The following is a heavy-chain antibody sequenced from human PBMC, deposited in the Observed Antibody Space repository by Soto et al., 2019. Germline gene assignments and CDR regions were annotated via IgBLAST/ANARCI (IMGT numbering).Heavy chain of an antibody. J-gene: IGHJ5*02. CDR2: IIPISGTA. CDR1: GYTFTSYD. D-gene: IGHD2-2*01. CDR3: ARGYCSSTSCYEYNWFDP. V-gene: IGHV1-69*13. Sequence: ASVKVSCKASGYTFTSYDINWVRQATGQGLEWMGGIIPISGTANYAQKFQGRVTITADESTSTAYMELSSLRSEDTAVYYCARGYCSSTSCYEYNWFDPWGQGTLVTVSS.